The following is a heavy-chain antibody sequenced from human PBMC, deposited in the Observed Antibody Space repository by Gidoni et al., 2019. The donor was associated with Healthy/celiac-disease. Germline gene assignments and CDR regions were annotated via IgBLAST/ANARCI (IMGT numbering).Heavy chain of an antibody. Sequence: QVQLQESGPGLVKPSVTLSLTCTVPGGSISSYYRSWIRQPPGKGLEWIGYIYYSGSTNYNPSLKSRVTISVDTTKNQFSLKLSSVTAADTAVYYCARGYGGSYSGAAFDIWGQGTMVTVSS. V-gene: IGHV4-59*01. CDR1: GGSISSYY. D-gene: IGHD1-26*01. CDR3: ARGYGGSYSGAAFDI. J-gene: IGHJ3*02. CDR2: IYYSGST.